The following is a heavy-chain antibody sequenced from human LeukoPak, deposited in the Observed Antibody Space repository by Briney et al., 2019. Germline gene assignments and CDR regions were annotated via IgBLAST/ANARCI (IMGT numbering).Heavy chain of an antibody. J-gene: IGHJ5*02. Sequence: GGSLRLSCAASGFTFSSYDMHWVRHATGKGLEWVSAICTAGDTYYPGSVKGRFTISRENAKNSLYLQMNSLRAGDTAVYYCARDRGGWFDPWGQGTLVTVSS. D-gene: IGHD3-10*01. CDR2: ICTAGDT. V-gene: IGHV3-13*01. CDR1: GFTFSSYD. CDR3: ARDRGGWFDP.